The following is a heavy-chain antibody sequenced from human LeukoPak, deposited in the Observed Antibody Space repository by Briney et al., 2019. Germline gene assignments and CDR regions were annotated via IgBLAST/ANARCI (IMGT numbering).Heavy chain of an antibody. Sequence: GGSLRLSCAASGFTFSSYEMNWVRQAPGKGLEWVSYISSSGSTIYYADSVKGRFTISRDNAKNSLYLQMNSLRAEDTAVYYCASTTITMIVAGAFDIWGQGTMVTVSS. V-gene: IGHV3-48*03. D-gene: IGHD3-22*01. CDR3: ASTTITMIVAGAFDI. CDR2: ISSSGSTI. CDR1: GFTFSSYE. J-gene: IGHJ3*02.